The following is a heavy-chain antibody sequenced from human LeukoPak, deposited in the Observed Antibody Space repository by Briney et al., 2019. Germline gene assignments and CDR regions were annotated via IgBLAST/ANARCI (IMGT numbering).Heavy chain of an antibody. CDR3: ARGYIAVAVGSAFDI. Sequence: GGSLRLSCAASGFTFSSYSMNWVRQAPGKGLEWVSSISSSSSSYIYYADSVKGRFTISRDNAKNSLYLQMNSLRAEDTAVYYCARGYIAVAVGSAFDIWGQGTMVTVSS. V-gene: IGHV3-21*01. CDR1: GFTFSSYS. CDR2: ISSSSSSYI. J-gene: IGHJ3*02. D-gene: IGHD6-19*01.